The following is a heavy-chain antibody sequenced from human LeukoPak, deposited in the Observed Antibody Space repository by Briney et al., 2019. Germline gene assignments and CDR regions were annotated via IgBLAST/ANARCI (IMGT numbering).Heavy chain of an antibody. Sequence: SETLSLTCTVSGGSISSSSYYWGWIRQPPGKGLEWIGSIYHSGSTYYNPSLKSRVTISVDTSKNQFSLKLSSVTAADTAVYYCARQPEAGTDRRFDYWGQGTLVTVSS. D-gene: IGHD6-19*01. CDR1: GGSISSSSYY. V-gene: IGHV4-39*01. J-gene: IGHJ4*02. CDR3: ARQPEAGTDRRFDY. CDR2: IYHSGST.